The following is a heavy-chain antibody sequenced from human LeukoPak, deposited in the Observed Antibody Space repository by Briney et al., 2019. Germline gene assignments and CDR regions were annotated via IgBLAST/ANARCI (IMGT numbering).Heavy chain of an antibody. CDR1: GGTISSGGYS. D-gene: IGHD3-22*01. J-gene: IGHJ3*02. V-gene: IGHV4-30-2*01. Sequence: SQTLSLTCAVSGGTISSGGYSWSWIRQPPGKGLEWIGYIYHSGSTYYNPSLKSRVTISVDRSKNQFSLKLSSVTAADTAVYYCARAGHYYDSSGAPTDAFDIWGQGTMVAVSS. CDR2: IYHSGST. CDR3: ARAGHYYDSSGAPTDAFDI.